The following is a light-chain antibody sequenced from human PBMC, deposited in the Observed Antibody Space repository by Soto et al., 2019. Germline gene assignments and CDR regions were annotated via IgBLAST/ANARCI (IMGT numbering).Light chain of an antibody. J-gene: IGKJ2*01. Sequence: ETGMTQSPATLSVSPGERVTLSCRASQSVRTNLVWYQQSPGQPPRLLIYGASDRVAGVPDRFSGSGSGTDFTLTISGLQSEDCAVYYCQQYNEWPRTFGQGTKLEIK. CDR1: QSVRTN. CDR2: GAS. V-gene: IGKV3-15*01. CDR3: QQYNEWPRT.